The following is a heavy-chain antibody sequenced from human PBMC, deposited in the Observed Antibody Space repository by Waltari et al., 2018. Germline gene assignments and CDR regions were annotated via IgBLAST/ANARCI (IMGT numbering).Heavy chain of an antibody. V-gene: IGHV1-69-2*01. CDR1: GSRFIDYF. D-gene: IGHD6-25*01. CDR3: APLPGGSGQTFDY. Sequence: EVHLVQSGAEVKKPGATVKIACKASGSRFIDYFMHWVQQAPGKGLEWMGRIDPEDGEIVYAEKFQGRVTMTADTSGDTAYLELTGLTSGDTAVYYCAPLPGGSGQTFDYWGQGTLVTVSS. J-gene: IGHJ4*02. CDR2: IDPEDGEI.